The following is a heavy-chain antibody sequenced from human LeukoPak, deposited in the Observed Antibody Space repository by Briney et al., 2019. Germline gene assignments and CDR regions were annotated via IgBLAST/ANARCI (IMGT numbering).Heavy chain of an antibody. J-gene: IGHJ4*02. CDR3: ARDLEAANTYYFDY. CDR1: GFTFSSYS. V-gene: IGHV3-48*02. CDR2: IWSSTSAV. D-gene: IGHD6-13*01. Sequence: GGSLRLSCAASGFTFSSYSMNWVRQAPGKGLEWVSYIWSSTSAVYYADSVKGRFTISRDNAKNSLYLQMNSLRDEDTAVYYCARDLEAANTYYFDYWGQGTMVTVSS.